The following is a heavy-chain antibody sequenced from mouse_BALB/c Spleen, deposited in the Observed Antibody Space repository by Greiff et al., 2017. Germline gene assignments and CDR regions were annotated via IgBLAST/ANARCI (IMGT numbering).Heavy chain of an antibody. J-gene: IGHJ4*01. Sequence: EVKLMESGGGLVKPGGSLKLSCAASGFTFSDYYMYWVRQTPEKRLEWVATISDGGSYTYYPDSVKGRFTISRDNAKNNLYLQMSSLKSEDTAMYYCARDPQLGRGAMDYWGQGTSVTVSS. CDR3: ARDPQLGRGAMDY. CDR1: GFTFSDYY. D-gene: IGHD4-1*02. CDR2: ISDGGSYT. V-gene: IGHV5-4*02.